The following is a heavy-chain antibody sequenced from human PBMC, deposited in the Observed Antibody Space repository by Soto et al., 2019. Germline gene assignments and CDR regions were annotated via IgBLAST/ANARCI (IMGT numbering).Heavy chain of an antibody. D-gene: IGHD1-20*01. CDR3: AKGQAPHNWVYFDAFDI. J-gene: IGHJ3*02. CDR2: ISWNSGSI. Sequence: GGSLRLSCAASGFTFDDYAMHWVRQAPGKGLEWVSGISWNSGSIGYADSVKGRFTISRDNAKNSLYLQMKSLRAEDTALYYCAKGQAPHNWVYFDAFDIWGQGTMVTVSS. V-gene: IGHV3-9*01. CDR1: GFTFDDYA.